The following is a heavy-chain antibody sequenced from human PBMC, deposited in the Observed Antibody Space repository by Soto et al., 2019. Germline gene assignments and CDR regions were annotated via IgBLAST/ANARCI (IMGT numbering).Heavy chain of an antibody. D-gene: IGHD3-22*01. J-gene: IGHJ6*02. CDR2: IWYDGSNK. V-gene: IGHV3-33*01. CDR1: GFTFSSYG. CDR3: AREAQXSSGYYYPLHYYYGMDV. Sequence: GGSLRLSCAASGFTFSSYGMHWVRQAPGKGLEWVAVIWYDGSNKYYADSVKGRFTISRDNSKNTLYLQMNSLRAEDTAVYYCAREAQXSSGYYYPLHYYYGMDVWGQGTTVTVSS.